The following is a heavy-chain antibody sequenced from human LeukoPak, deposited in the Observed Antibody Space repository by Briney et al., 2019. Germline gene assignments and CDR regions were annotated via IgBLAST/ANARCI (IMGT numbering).Heavy chain of an antibody. D-gene: IGHD3-9*01. Sequence: PGGSLRLSCAASGFTFSSYSMNWVRQAPGKGLEWVSSISSSSYIYYADSVKGRFTIPRDNAKNSLYLQMNSLRAEDTAVYYCARDTYDILTGYYKWAFDIWGQGTMVTISS. CDR1: GFTFSSYS. CDR3: ARDTYDILTGYYKWAFDI. J-gene: IGHJ3*02. V-gene: IGHV3-21*06. CDR2: ISSSSYI.